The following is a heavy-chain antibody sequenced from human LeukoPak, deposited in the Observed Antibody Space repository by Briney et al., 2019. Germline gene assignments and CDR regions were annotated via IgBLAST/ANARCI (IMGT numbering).Heavy chain of an antibody. CDR3: VRRRSGWYYFDY. V-gene: IGHV5-51*01. J-gene: IGHJ4*02. CDR1: GYSFTNYW. CDR2: IYPGDSDT. D-gene: IGHD6-19*01. Sequence: PGESLKISCKGSGYSFTNYWIGLVRQMPGKGLEWMGIIYPGDSDTRYSPSIQGQVTISADRSISTDYLQWSSLKASDTAVYYCVRRRSGWYYFDYWGQGTLVTVSA.